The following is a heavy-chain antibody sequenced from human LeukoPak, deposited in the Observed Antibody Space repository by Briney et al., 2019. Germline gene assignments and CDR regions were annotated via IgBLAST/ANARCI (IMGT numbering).Heavy chain of an antibody. J-gene: IGHJ4*03. CDR3: ARPPSIPARPARPDCYIDT. CDR1: GVTFSSYA. CDR2: ISYDGSNK. D-gene: IGHD6-6*01. V-gene: IGHV3-30*01. Sequence: PGGSLRLSCAASGVTFSSYAMHWVRQAPGKGLEWVAVISYDGSNKYYADSVKGRFTISRDDSKSTLYLQMNSLRAEDTAVYYCARPPSIPARPARPDCYIDTSGHGAPGTVSS.